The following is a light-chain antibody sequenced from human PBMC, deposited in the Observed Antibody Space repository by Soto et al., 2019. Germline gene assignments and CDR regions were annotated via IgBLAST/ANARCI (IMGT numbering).Light chain of an antibody. J-gene: IGLJ1*01. CDR1: STDVSTSTF. Sequence: QSALTQPASVSGSPGQSITISCTGISTDVSTSTFVSWYQHHPGKAPRLILYAVTHRPSGISTRFSGSKSGDTATLTISGLQGEDEADYFCTSYRRGPLYVFGSGTKLTVL. CDR2: AVT. V-gene: IGLV2-14*03. CDR3: TSYRRGPLYV.